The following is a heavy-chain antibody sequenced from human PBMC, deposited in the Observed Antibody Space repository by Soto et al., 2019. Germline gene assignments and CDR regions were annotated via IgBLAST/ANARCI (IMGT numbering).Heavy chain of an antibody. D-gene: IGHD7-27*01. CDR3: ARDERNWGYSGTSAFDI. J-gene: IGHJ3*02. V-gene: IGHV1-2*02. CDR1: GYTFTGYY. Sequence: ASVKVSCKASGYTFTGYYMHWVRQAPGQGLEWMGWINPNSGGTNYAQKFQGRVTMTRDTSISTAYMELSRLRSDDTVVYYCARDERNWGYSGTSAFDIWGQGTMVTVSS. CDR2: INPNSGGT.